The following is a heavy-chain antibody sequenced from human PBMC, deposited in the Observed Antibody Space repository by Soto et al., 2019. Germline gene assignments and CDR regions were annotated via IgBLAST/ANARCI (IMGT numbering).Heavy chain of an antibody. CDR2: ISYDGSNK. CDR1: GFTFSSYA. D-gene: IGHD3-3*01. Sequence: GSLRLSCAASGFTFSSYAMHWVRQAPGKGLEWVAVISYDGSNKYYADSVKGRFTISRDNSKNTLYLQMNSLRAEDTAVYYCAREDYDFWSGHNYYYGMDVWGQGTTVTVSS. J-gene: IGHJ6*02. V-gene: IGHV3-30-3*01. CDR3: AREDYDFWSGHNYYYGMDV.